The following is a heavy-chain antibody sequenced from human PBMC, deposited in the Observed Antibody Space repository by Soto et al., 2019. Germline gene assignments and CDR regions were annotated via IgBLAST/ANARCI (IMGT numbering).Heavy chain of an antibody. V-gene: IGHV3-7*03. D-gene: IGHD3-9*01. CDR3: ERGDYFDRRFDY. CDR2: IKQDGSEK. J-gene: IGHJ4*02. CDR1: GFTLSDDW. Sequence: PGGSLRLSCVASGFTLSDDWMSWVRQTPGKGLEWVATIKQDGSEKYYVDSVKGRFIVSRDNAKDSLYLQMNSLRAEDTAVYYCERGDYFDRRFDYWGQGTLVTVSS.